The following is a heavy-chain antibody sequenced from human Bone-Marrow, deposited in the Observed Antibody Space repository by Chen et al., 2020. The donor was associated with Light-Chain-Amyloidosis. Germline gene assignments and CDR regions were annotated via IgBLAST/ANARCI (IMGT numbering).Heavy chain of an antibody. CDR3: TSYYGSGSYLYYSDF. CDR2: IRTEAYGGKT. Sequence: EVQLVESGGGLVKPGRSLRVSCTTSGFFFGDYAMSWFRQAPGKGLECVGVIRTEAYGGKTEYSASMKGRFTISRDDSKSIAYLHMTSLKTEDTAVYYCTSYYGSGSYLYYSDFWGQGTLVTVSS. V-gene: IGHV3-49*05. CDR1: GFFFGDYA. D-gene: IGHD3-10*01. J-gene: IGHJ4*02.